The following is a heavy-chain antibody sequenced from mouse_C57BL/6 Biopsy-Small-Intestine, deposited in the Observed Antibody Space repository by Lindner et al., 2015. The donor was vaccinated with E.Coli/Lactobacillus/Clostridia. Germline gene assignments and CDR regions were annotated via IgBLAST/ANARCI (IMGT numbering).Heavy chain of an antibody. CDR1: GYTFTDYW. CDR3: ARGGYAMDN. J-gene: IGHJ4*01. CDR2: ILPGSGST. Sequence: VQLQESGVELMKPGASVKLSCKATGYTFTDYWIEWVKQRPGHGLEWIGEILPGSGSTNYNEKVKGKATLTAETSSNTVYMEFSSLTTEDSAIYYCARGGYAMDNWGQGTSVTVSS. V-gene: IGHV1-9*01.